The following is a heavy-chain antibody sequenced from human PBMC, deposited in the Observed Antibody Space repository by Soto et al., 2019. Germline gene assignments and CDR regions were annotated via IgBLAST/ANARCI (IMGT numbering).Heavy chain of an antibody. Sequence: PSETLSLTCTVSGGSISSYYWSWIRQPPGKGLEWIGYIYYSGSTNYNPSLKSRVTISVDTSKNQFSLKLSSVTAADTAVYYCASLLSSCTSCPYYYGMDVWGQGTTVTVSS. D-gene: IGHD2-2*01. V-gene: IGHV4-59*01. CDR1: GGSISSYY. CDR2: IYYSGST. CDR3: ASLLSSCTSCPYYYGMDV. J-gene: IGHJ6*02.